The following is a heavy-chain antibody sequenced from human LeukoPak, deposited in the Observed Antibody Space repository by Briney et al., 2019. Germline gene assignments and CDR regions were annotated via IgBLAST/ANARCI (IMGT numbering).Heavy chain of an antibody. CDR3: ARDGEYYYGSGSKFDY. J-gene: IGHJ4*02. CDR2: IRYDGSNK. Sequence: WGSLRLSCAASGFTFSNFGMHWVRQAPGKGLEWVAFIRYDGSNKYYADSVKGRFTISRDNSKNTLYLQMNSLRAEDTAVYYCARDGEYYYGSGSKFDYWGQGTLVTVSS. V-gene: IGHV3-30*02. CDR1: GFTFSNFG. D-gene: IGHD3-10*01.